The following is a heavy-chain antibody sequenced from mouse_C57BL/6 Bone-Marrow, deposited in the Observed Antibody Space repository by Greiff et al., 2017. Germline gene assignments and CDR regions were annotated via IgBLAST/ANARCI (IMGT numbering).Heavy chain of an antibody. V-gene: IGHV14-2*01. CDR2: IDPEDGET. D-gene: IGHD1-1*01. J-gene: IGHJ3*01. CDR3: APCYSGSNYSWFAY. CDR1: GFNINDHY. Sequence: EVQLQQSGAELVKPGASVKLSCTASGFNINDHYMHWVKQRTEQGLEWIGRIDPEDGETKYAPKFQGKATITADTSSNTAYLQLSSLTSEDTAVYYGAPCYSGSNYSWFAYWGQGTLVTVSA.